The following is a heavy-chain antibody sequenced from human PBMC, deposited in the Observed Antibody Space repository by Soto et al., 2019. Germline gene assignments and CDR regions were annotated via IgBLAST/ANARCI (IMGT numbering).Heavy chain of an antibody. CDR2: ISSGGSTI. CDR3: ASPYGSGSYLGGDY. V-gene: IGHV3-11*01. J-gene: IGHJ4*02. CDR1: GFTFSDYY. D-gene: IGHD3-10*01. Sequence: PGGSLRLSCAASGFTFSDYYMSWIRQAPGKGLEWVSYISSGGSTIYYADSVKGRVTISRDNAKNSLYLQMNSLRAEDTAVYYCASPYGSGSYLGGDYWGQGTLVTVSS.